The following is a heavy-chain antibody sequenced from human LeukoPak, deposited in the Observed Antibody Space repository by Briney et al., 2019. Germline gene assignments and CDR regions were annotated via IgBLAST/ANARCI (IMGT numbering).Heavy chain of an antibody. CDR3: VRHNAARAFDI. CDR1: GFTFSSFW. CDR2: VSDDGSTT. D-gene: IGHD1-1*01. Sequence: GGSLRLSCAASGFTFSSFWMHWVRQAPGKGLVWVSRVSDDGSTTTYADSVKGRFTISRDNAKNTLYLQMNSLRPEDTAVYHCVRHNAARAFDIWGQGTMVIVSS. V-gene: IGHV3-74*03. J-gene: IGHJ3*02.